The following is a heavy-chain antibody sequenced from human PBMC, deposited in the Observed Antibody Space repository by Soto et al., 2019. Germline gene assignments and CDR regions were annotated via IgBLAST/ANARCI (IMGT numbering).Heavy chain of an antibody. D-gene: IGHD1-7*01. CDR3: VRRVSGNYDY. CDR1: GFTFSSYD. V-gene: IGHV3-64*01. CDR2: ISSNGGTT. Sequence: EVQLAESGGGMVQPGGSLRLSCVASGFTFSSYDTHWVRQAPGKGLEYVSSISSNGGTTYYGNSVKGRFTISRDNSKNTLYLQMGSLRAEDMAVCYCVRRVSGNYDYWGQGTLVTVSS. J-gene: IGHJ4*02.